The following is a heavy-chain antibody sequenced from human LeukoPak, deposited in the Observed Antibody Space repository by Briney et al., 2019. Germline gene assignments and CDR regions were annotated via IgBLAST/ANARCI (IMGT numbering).Heavy chain of an antibody. V-gene: IGHV4-39*07. D-gene: IGHD5-18*01. CDR3: AKGAGGFSYYNWFDP. CDR2: IYYSGTT. Sequence: SETLSLTCTVSGGSISSGSYYWGWIRQPPGKGLEWIGSIYYSGTTHYNPSLESRVTISVDTSKNQFSLKLASVTAADTAIYYCAKGAGGFSYYNWFDPWGQGTLVTVSS. J-gene: IGHJ5*02. CDR1: GGSISSGSYY.